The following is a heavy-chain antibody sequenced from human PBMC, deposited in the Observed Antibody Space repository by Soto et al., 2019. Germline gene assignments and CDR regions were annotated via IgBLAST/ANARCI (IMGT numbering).Heavy chain of an antibody. J-gene: IGHJ5*02. CDR1: GFSFSGHW. Sequence: EVQLVESGGGLVQPGGSLRLSCVVSGFSFSGHWMSWVRQAPGKGLEWLANINQDGGEKDYVNSVKGRFTISRDSARNSLYLQLNSVRAEDTAVYYCARDGVAAGLYLDLWGQGTLVTVSS. D-gene: IGHD2-15*01. V-gene: IGHV3-7*01. CDR2: INQDGGEK. CDR3: ARDGVAAGLYLDL.